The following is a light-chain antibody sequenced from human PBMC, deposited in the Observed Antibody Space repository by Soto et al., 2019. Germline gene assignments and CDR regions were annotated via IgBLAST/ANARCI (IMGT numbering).Light chain of an antibody. CDR1: QSVSSSY. Sequence: EIVLTQSPGTLSLSPGERATLSCRASQSVSSSYLAWYQQKPGQAPRLLIYGASSRATGIPGRFSGSGSGTDFTLTISSLEPEDFAVYYCQQYGSSPRFTFGPGTKVDIK. J-gene: IGKJ3*01. CDR2: GAS. V-gene: IGKV3-20*01. CDR3: QQYGSSPRFT.